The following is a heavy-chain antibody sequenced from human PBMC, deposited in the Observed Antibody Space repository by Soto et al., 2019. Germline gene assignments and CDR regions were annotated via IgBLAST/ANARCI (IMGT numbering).Heavy chain of an antibody. J-gene: IGHJ4*02. CDR1: GYTFTSYG. CDR2: ISAYNGNT. V-gene: IGHV1-18*01. CDR3: ARDFGSIAAAGTLDY. Sequence: GASVKVSCKASGYTFTSYGISWVRQAPGQGLEWMGWISAYNGNTNYAQKLQGRVTMTTDTSTSTAYMELRSLRSDDTAVYYCARDFGSIAAAGTLDYWGQGTLVTVSS. D-gene: IGHD6-13*01.